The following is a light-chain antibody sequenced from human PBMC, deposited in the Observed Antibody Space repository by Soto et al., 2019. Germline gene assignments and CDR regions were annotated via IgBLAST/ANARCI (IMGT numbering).Light chain of an antibody. J-gene: IGKJ4*02. CDR1: QSVSSTY. CDR3: QQYGSSPLT. Sequence: EIVLTQSPGTLSLSPGERATLSCRASQSVSSTYLGWYQQKFGQAPRLLIYGASNRATGIPDRFSGSGSGTEFNLTISRLEPEDLVVYYCQQYGSSPLTFGGGTKVEIK. V-gene: IGKV3-20*01. CDR2: GAS.